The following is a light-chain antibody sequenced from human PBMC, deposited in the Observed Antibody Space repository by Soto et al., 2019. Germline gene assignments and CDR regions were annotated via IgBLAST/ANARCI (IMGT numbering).Light chain of an antibody. CDR2: QDN. Sequence: SYELTQPPSVSVSPGQTASITCYGDKLGDKYACWYQQKPGQSPVLVIYQDNKRPSGIPERFSGSNSGNTATLTISGTQAMDEADYYCQAWDSSTEVVFGGGTKLTVL. CDR3: QAWDSSTEVV. V-gene: IGLV3-1*01. CDR1: KLGDKY. J-gene: IGLJ2*01.